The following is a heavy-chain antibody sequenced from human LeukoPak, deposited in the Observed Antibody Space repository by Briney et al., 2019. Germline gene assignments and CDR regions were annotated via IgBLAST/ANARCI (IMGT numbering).Heavy chain of an antibody. J-gene: IGHJ4*02. D-gene: IGHD1-1*01. CDR2: IIPIFGTA. V-gene: IGHV1-69*13. Sequence: GASVKVSCKASGYTFTSYGISWVRQAPGQGLEWMGGIIPIFGTANYAQKFQGRVTITADESTSTAYMELSSLRSEDTAVYYCAISGTIPPPFDYWGQGTLVTISS. CDR3: AISGTIPPPFDY. CDR1: GYTFTSYG.